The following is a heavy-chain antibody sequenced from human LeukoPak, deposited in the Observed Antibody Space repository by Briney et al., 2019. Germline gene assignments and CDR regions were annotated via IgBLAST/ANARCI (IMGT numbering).Heavy chain of an antibody. J-gene: IGHJ4*02. V-gene: IGHV3-30*18. CDR1: GFTFSSYG. D-gene: IGHD6-13*01. CDR2: ISYDGSNK. Sequence: GGSLRLSCAASGFTFSSYGMHWVRQAPGKGLEWVAVISYDGSNKYYADSVKGRFTISRDNSKNTLYLQMNSLRTEDTAVYYCAKDGGSSWYNGVDYWGQGTLVTVSS. CDR3: AKDGGSSWYNGVDY.